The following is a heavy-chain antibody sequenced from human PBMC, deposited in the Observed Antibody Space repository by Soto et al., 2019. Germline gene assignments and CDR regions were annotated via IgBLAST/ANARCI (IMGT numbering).Heavy chain of an antibody. CDR3: AKDWDLNDSSGWYGDWFDP. J-gene: IGHJ5*02. CDR2: ISTTSTYI. Sequence: GGSLRLSCAASGFTFSGDSMNWVRQAPGKGLEWVSSISTTSTYIYYADSVKGRFTISRDNSKNTLYLQMNSLRAEDTAVYYCAKDWDLNDSSGWYGDWFDPWGQGTLVTVSS. V-gene: IGHV3-21*04. CDR1: GFTFSGDS. D-gene: IGHD6-19*01.